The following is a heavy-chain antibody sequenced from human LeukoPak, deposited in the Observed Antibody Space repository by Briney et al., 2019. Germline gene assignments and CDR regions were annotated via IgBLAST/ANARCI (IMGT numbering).Heavy chain of an antibody. V-gene: IGHV3-23*01. CDR2: ISGSGGST. D-gene: IGHD6-19*01. Sequence: PGGSLRLSCAASGFTFSSYGMSWVRQAPGKGLEWVSAISGSGGSTYYADSVKGRFTISRDNSKNTLYLQMNSLRGEDTAVYYCAKDVVGQQWPENYWGQGTLVTVSS. CDR3: AKDVVGQQWPENY. CDR1: GFTFSSYG. J-gene: IGHJ4*02.